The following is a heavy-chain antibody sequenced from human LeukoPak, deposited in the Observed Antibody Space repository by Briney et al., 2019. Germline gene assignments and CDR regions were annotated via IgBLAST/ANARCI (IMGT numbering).Heavy chain of an antibody. Sequence: GGSLRLSCAASGFTFSSYGMHWVRQAPGKGLEWVAVIWYDGSNKYYADSVKGRFTISRDNSKNTLYLQMNSLRAEDTAVYYCARDSHLYYYDSSGYLDYWGQGTLVTVSS. CDR2: IWYDGSNK. CDR3: ARDSHLYYYDSSGYLDY. D-gene: IGHD3-22*01. J-gene: IGHJ4*02. V-gene: IGHV3-33*01. CDR1: GFTFSSYG.